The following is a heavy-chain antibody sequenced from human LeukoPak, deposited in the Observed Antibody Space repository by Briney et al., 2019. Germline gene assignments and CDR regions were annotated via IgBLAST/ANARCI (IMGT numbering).Heavy chain of an antibody. J-gene: IGHJ3*02. V-gene: IGHV1-69*05. CDR2: IIPIFGTA. CDR3: ATNYYDSSGYQANAFDI. Sequence: GASVKVSCKASGGTFSSYAISWVRQAPGQGLEWMGGIIPIFGTANYAQKFQGRVTITTDESTSTAYMELSSLRSEDTAVYYCATNYYDSSGYQANAFDIWGQGTMVTVSS. D-gene: IGHD3-22*01. CDR1: GGTFSSYA.